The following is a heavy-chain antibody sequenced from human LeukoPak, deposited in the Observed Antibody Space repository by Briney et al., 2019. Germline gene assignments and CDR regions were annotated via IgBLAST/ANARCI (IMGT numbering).Heavy chain of an antibody. CDR1: GFTFSSYS. Sequence: GGSLRLSCAASGFTFSSYSMNWVRQAPGKGLEWVSSISSSSSYIYYADSVKGRFTISRDNAMNSLYLQMNSLRAEDTAVYYCARGGVGAHLDYWGQGTLVTVSS. CDR3: ARGGVGAHLDY. V-gene: IGHV3-21*01. D-gene: IGHD1-26*01. J-gene: IGHJ4*02. CDR2: ISSSSSYI.